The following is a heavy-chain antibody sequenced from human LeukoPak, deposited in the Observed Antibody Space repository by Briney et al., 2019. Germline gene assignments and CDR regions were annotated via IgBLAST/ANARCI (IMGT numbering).Heavy chain of an antibody. CDR1: GYTFTGYY. D-gene: IGHD4-17*01. J-gene: IGHJ4*02. V-gene: IGHV1-8*02. CDR2: MNPNSGNT. CDR3: ARLYGDYVLDY. Sequence: ASVKVSCKASGYTFTGYYMHWVRQAPGQGLEWMGWMNPNSGNTGYVQKFQGRGTMTRNTSISTAYMELSSLRSEDTAVYYCARLYGDYVLDYWGQGTLVTVSS.